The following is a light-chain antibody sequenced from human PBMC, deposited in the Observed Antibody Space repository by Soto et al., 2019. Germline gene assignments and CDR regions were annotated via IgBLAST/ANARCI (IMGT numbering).Light chain of an antibody. CDR3: QQYDCSPLT. CDR1: QSVSSSY. J-gene: IGKJ4*01. V-gene: IGKV3-20*01. CDR2: GAS. Sequence: EIVLTQSPGTLSLSPGERATLSCRASQSVSSSYLAWYQHKPGQAPRLLIYGASSRATGIPDRFSGRGSGTAFSLTISSLEPADFAVYYCQQYDCSPLTFGGGTKVEI.